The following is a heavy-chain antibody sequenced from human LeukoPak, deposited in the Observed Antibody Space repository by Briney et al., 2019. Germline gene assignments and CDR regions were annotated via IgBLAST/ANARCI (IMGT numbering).Heavy chain of an antibody. D-gene: IGHD2-15*01. Sequence: PGGSLRLSCAASGFTFSSYAMHWVRQAPGKGLEWVAVISYDGSNKYYADSVKGRFTISRDNSKNTLYLQMNSLRAEDTAVYYCARVVSGRGGYYYGMDVWGQGTTVTVSS. J-gene: IGHJ6*02. CDR2: ISYDGSNK. CDR1: GFTFSSYA. V-gene: IGHV3-30-3*01. CDR3: ARVVSGRGGYYYGMDV.